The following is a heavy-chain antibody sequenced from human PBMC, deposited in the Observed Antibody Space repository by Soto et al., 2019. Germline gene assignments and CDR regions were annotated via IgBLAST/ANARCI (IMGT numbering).Heavy chain of an antibody. D-gene: IGHD6-6*01. CDR3: ITVSSRGLSVPRFYFVS. CDR2: INADGGST. CDR1: GFTLSNDW. J-gene: IGHJ4*02. V-gene: IGHV3-74*01. Sequence: GGSLRLSCAASGFTLSNDWMHWVRQAPGKGLEWVSRINADGGSTHYADSVRGRSTISRDDAKNTLFLQLNSLRVEDTAIYYCITVSSRGLSVPRFYFVSLGPETLVTASS.